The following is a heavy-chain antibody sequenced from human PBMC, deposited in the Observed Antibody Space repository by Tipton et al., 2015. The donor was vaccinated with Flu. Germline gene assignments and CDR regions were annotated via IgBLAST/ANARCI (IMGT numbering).Heavy chain of an antibody. V-gene: IGHV3-48*03. CDR1: GFTFSSYE. J-gene: IGHJ4*02. CDR2: ISSSGSTI. Sequence: SLRLSCAASGFTFSSYEMNWVRQAPGKGLEWDSYISSSGSTIYYADSVKGRFTISRDNAKNSLYLQMNSLRAEDTAVYYCARVSDGSSSPIDYWGQGTLVTVSS. D-gene: IGHD6-6*01. CDR3: ARVSDGSSSPIDY.